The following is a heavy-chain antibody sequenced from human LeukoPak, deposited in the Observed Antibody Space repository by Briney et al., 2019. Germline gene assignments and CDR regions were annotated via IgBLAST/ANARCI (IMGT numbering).Heavy chain of an antibody. Sequence: GGSLRLSCTASGFTFGDYAMSWFRQAPGKGLEWVGFIRSKAYGGTTEYAASVKGRFTISRDDSKSIAYLQMNSLKTEDTAVYYCRGYYDFWSGYPFEYWGRGTLVTVSS. CDR1: GFTFGDYA. CDR3: RGYYDFWSGYPFEY. D-gene: IGHD3-3*01. J-gene: IGHJ4*02. V-gene: IGHV3-49*03. CDR2: IRSKAYGGTT.